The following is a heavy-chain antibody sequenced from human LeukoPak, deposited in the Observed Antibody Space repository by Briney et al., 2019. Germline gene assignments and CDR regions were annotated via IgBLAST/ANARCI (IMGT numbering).Heavy chain of an antibody. CDR1: GFIFSSYS. Sequence: PGGSLRLSCAVSGFIFSSYSMNWVRQAPGKELERVSSISTSSYTYYADSVKGRFTISRDNAKNSLYLQMYSLRPADTAVYYCAKDEGIRCGGDCPFDYWGQGTQVTVSS. CDR2: ISTSSYT. D-gene: IGHD2-21*02. V-gene: IGHV3-21*01. J-gene: IGHJ4*02. CDR3: AKDEGIRCGGDCPFDY.